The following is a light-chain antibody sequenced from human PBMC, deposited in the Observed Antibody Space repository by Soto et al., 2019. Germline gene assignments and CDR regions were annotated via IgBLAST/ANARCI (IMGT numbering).Light chain of an antibody. V-gene: IGKV1-27*01. Sequence: DIQMTQSPSSLSASVGDRVTITCRASQGIDRWLACYQQKPGKVPKLLIYAASTLQSGVPSRFSGSGSGTEFTLTISSLQPDDFATYYCQEYNSYSFGQGTKVDIK. CDR2: AAS. CDR1: QGIDRW. CDR3: QEYNSYS. J-gene: IGKJ1*01.